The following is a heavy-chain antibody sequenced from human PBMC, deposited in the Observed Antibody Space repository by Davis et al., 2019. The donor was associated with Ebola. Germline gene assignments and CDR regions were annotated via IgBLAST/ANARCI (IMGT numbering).Heavy chain of an antibody. CDR3: ARDRPNWNYSSSWATNPRSGPDYYYYGMDV. CDR1: GYTFTGYY. D-gene: IGHD6-13*01. Sequence: AASVKVSCKASGYTFTGYYMHWVRQAPGQGLEWMGWINPNSGGTNYAQKFQGWVTMTRDTSISTAYMELSRLRSDDTAVYYCARDRPNWNYSSSWATNPRSGPDYYYYGMDVWGQGTTVTVSS. J-gene: IGHJ6*02. V-gene: IGHV1-2*04. CDR2: INPNSGGT.